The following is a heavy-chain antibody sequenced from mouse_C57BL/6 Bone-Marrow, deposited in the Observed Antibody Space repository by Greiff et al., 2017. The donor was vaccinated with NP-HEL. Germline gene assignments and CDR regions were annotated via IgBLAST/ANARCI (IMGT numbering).Heavy chain of an antibody. D-gene: IGHD2-14*01. CDR1: GFSLTGYG. Sequence: VKLVESGPGLVQPSQSLSITCTVSGFSLTGYGVHWVRQSPGKGLEWLGGIWRGGSTDYNAAFIPRLSISKDNSKSQVFFKMNSLQADDTAIYYGARTVRRGYYFDYWGQGTTLTVSS. CDR2: IWRGGST. V-gene: IGHV2-2*01. CDR3: ARTVRRGYYFDY. J-gene: IGHJ2*01.